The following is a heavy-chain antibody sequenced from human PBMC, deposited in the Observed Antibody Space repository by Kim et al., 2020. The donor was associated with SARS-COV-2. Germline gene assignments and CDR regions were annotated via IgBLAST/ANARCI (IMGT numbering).Heavy chain of an antibody. Sequence: SETLSLTCTVSGGSISSSSYYWGWIRQPPGKGLEWIGSIYYSGSTYYNPSLKSRVTISVDTSKNQFSLKLSSVTAADTAVYYCARHLYYYDSSGYSHWFDPWGQGTLVTVSS. CDR3: ARHLYYYDSSGYSHWFDP. J-gene: IGHJ5*02. D-gene: IGHD3-22*01. V-gene: IGHV4-39*01. CDR1: GGSISSSSYY. CDR2: IYYSGST.